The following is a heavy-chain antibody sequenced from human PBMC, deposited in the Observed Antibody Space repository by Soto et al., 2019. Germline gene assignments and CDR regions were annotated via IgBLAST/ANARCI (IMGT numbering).Heavy chain of an antibody. V-gene: IGHV4-4*02. CDR1: GSSLTSSNW. J-gene: IGHJ4*02. Sequence: QVQLRESGPRLVKPSGPLSLTCAVSGSSLTSSNWWTWVRQPPGKGLEWIGESYHSGSSNYNPSLKSRVTISVDKSKNQFFLKLTSVTAADTAVYYCARRYYYDSSGYYLGDWGQGTLVTVSS. D-gene: IGHD3-22*01. CDR3: ARRYYYDSSGYYLGD. CDR2: SYHSGSS.